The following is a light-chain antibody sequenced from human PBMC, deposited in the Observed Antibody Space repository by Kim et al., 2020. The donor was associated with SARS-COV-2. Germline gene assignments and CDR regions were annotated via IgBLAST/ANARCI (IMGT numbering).Light chain of an antibody. Sequence: EIVLTQSPGTLSLSPGERATLSCRASQSVSSSYLAWYQQKPGQAPRLLVYGASNRATGIPDRFSGSGSGTDFTLTISRLEPEDFAVYYCQQSGRSPTWTFGQGTKVDIK. CDR2: GAS. J-gene: IGKJ1*01. CDR3: QQSGRSPTWT. V-gene: IGKV3-20*01. CDR1: QSVSSSY.